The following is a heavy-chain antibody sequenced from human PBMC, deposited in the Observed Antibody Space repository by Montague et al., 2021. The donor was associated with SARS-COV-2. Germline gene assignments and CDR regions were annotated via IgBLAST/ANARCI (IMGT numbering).Heavy chain of an antibody. D-gene: IGHD3-3*01. CDR1: GGAISTYF. CDR3: ARDRQLYNSHSGFDS. J-gene: IGHJ4*02. V-gene: IGHV4-59*01. Sequence: SETLSLTCTVSGGAISTYFWSWIRQPPGKGLEWIGYIFYSRSTNYNPSLKSRITVSVDTSKNQFSLRLTSVTAADTAIYYCARDRQLYNSHSGFDSWGQGILVTVSS. CDR2: IFYSRST.